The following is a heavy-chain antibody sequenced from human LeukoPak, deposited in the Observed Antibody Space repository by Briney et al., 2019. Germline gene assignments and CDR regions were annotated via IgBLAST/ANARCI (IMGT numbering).Heavy chain of an antibody. CDR2: IYYSGST. J-gene: IGHJ4*02. CDR1: GGSISSSTYY. D-gene: IGHD5-18*01. V-gene: IGHV4-39*07. CDR3: ARRGYSYGLFDY. Sequence: SETLSLTCTVSGGSISSSTYYWGWIRQPPGKGLEWIGTIYYSGSTNYNPSLKSRVTISVDTSKNQFSLKLSSVTAADTAVYYCARRGYSYGLFDYWGQGTLVTVSS.